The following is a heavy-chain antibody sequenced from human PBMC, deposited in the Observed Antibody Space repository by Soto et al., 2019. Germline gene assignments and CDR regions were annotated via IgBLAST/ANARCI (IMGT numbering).Heavy chain of an antibody. V-gene: IGHV3-30*18. CDR2: ISCYGSNK. CDR3: AKDVIHRRYDILTGTGDYYYYYGMDV. D-gene: IGHD3-9*01. J-gene: IGHJ6*02. Sequence: PVGALGLSCSASGFTFSSYGMHWVRQAPGKWLEWVAVISCYGSNKYYSDSVRGRFTISRDNSKNTLYLQMNSLRAEDTAVYYCAKDVIHRRYDILTGTGDYYYYYGMDVWGQGTTVTVSS. CDR1: GFTFSSYG.